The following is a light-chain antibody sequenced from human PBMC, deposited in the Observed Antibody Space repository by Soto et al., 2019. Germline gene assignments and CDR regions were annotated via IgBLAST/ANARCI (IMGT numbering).Light chain of an antibody. CDR1: QGVTTAY. Sequence: EIVLTQSPGTLSLSPGERATLSCRASQGVTTAYLAWYQHKPGQAPRLLIYGASNRATGIPDRFSGSGSGTDFTLTISRLEPEDFAVYFCQQYGGSPLFTFGPGTRLDIK. CDR2: GAS. CDR3: QQYGGSPLFT. V-gene: IGKV3-20*01. J-gene: IGKJ3*01.